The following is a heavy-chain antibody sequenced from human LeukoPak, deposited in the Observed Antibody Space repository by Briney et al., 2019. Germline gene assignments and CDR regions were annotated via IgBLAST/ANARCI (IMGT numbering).Heavy chain of an antibody. D-gene: IGHD1-14*01. CDR1: GYSFNGYY. CDR2: INPNSGAT. CDR3: VRERTGGLDY. V-gene: IGHV1-2*02. J-gene: IGHJ4*02. Sequence: ASVKVSCKASGYSFNGYYIHWVRQAPGQGLEWMGWINPNSGATNYAQKFQGRVTMTRDTSISTAYMELSSLRSDDTAVYYCVRERTGGLDYWGQGTLVTVSS.